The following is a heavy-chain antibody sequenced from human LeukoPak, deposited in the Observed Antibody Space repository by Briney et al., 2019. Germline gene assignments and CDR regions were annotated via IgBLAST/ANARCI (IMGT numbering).Heavy chain of an antibody. CDR2: IYSSGRT. V-gene: IGHV4-4*07. D-gene: IGHD4-23*01. CDR1: GGSINSYY. Sequence: SETLSLTCSVSGGSINSYYWSWIRQPAEKGLEWIGRIYSSGRTDYNPSLKSRVTMSVDTSRNQFSLQLRSVAAADTAVYYCARDSGTTGVVKFDPWGQGTLVTVSS. CDR3: ARDSGTTGVVKFDP. J-gene: IGHJ5*02.